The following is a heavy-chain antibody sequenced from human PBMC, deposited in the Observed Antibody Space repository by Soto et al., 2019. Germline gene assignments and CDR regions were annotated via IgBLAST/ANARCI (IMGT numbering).Heavy chain of an antibody. J-gene: IGHJ4*02. CDR2: ISASGGST. CDR1: GFTSSSWA. Sequence: EVQLLDSGGGLVQPGGSLGLSCVPSGFTSSSWAMRGARRAPGKGLGWVSGISASGGSTYYADSVKGRFTISRDNSKNTLYLQMNSLRAEDTAVYYCATPGLGTGRYFFHDWGQGTLVTVSS. D-gene: IGHD2-8*02. V-gene: IGHV3-23*01. CDR3: ATPGLGTGRYFFHD.